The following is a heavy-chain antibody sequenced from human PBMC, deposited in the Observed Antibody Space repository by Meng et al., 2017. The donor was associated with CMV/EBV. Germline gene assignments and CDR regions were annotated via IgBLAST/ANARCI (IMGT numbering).Heavy chain of an antibody. CDR3: ASPQGPRDSSGYYWHYFDY. V-gene: IGHV1-46*01. CDR1: GYTFTSYY. J-gene: IGHJ4*02. Sequence: ASVKVSCKASGYTFTSYYMHWVRQAPGQGLEWMGIINPSGGSTSYAQKFQGRVTMTRDTSTSTVYMELSSLRSEDTAVYYCASPQGPRDSSGYYWHYFDYWGQGTLVTVSS. D-gene: IGHD3-22*01. CDR2: INPSGGST.